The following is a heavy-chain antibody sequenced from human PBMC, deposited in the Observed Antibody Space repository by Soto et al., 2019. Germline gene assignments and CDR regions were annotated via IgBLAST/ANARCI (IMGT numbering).Heavy chain of an antibody. D-gene: IGHD5-12*01. J-gene: IGHJ5*02. V-gene: IGHV3-74*01. CDR1: GFTLSNYR. Sequence: VQLMESGGGLVQPGGSLRLSCTASGFTLSNYRMHWVRQAPGKGLMWVSRIYSAGSTTNYADSVKGRFNISRDNAKNTMYLHMNSLRAEDTATYYCARDPGYSGHYWRVTSLGQGVLVTVSS. CDR3: ARDPGYSGHYWRVTS. CDR2: IYSAGSTT.